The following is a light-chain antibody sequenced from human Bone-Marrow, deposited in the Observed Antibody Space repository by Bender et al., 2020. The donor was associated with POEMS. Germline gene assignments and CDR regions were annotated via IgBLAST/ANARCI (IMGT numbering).Light chain of an antibody. V-gene: IGLV3-21*03. CDR2: DNS. Sequence: SDVLTQPPSVSVAPAKTAKITCAGNNIGSKSVHWYQQRPGQAPVLVVFDNSDRPSGIPARFSGSNSGNTATLTISRVEAGDEADYHCQVWDTRTDHLIFGGGTKLTVL. J-gene: IGLJ2*01. CDR3: QVWDTRTDHLI. CDR1: NIGSKS.